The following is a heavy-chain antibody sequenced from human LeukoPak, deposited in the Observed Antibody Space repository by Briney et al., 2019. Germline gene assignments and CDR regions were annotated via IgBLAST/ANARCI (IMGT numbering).Heavy chain of an antibody. CDR1: EYTFTEYA. J-gene: IGHJ4*02. V-gene: IGHV1-3*01. D-gene: IGHD1-1*01. CDR2: INAGNGNT. Sequence: GASVKVSCKASEYTFTEYAVNWVRQAPGQRLEWMGWINAGNGNTKYSQKFQGRVTITRDTSASTAYMELSSLRSEDTAVYYCARDEETTPLDYWGQGTLVTVSS. CDR3: ARDEETTPLDY.